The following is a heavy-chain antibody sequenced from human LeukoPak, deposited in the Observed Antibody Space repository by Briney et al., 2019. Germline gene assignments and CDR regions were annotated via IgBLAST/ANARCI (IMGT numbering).Heavy chain of an antibody. J-gene: IGHJ5*02. D-gene: IGHD3-10*01. CDR2: INHSGST. CDR1: GGSFSGYY. Sequence: PSETLSLTCAVYGGSFSGYYWSWIRQPPGKGLEWIGEINHSGSTNYNPSLKSRVTISVDTSKNQFSLKLSSVTAADTAVYYCARALWFGDQGWFDPWGQGTLVTVSS. CDR3: ARALWFGDQGWFDP. V-gene: IGHV4-34*01.